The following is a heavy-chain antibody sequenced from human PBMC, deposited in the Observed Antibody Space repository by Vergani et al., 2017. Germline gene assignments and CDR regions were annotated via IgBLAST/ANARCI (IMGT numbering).Heavy chain of an antibody. CDR3: AGDTHSWQRADR. V-gene: IGHV4-4*08. CDR1: VVSVTDYN. CDR2: LSTTGGA. D-gene: IGHD6-13*01. Sequence: QVKLQESGPGLVKPSETLSLTCHVFVVSVTDYNCNWIRQAPGKGLEWIGSLSTTGGATHASHTPSLKSRVSISVDTSKSQFSLRLTSVTAADSAIYYCAGDTHSWQRADRWGQGLLVSVSS. J-gene: IGHJ5*02.